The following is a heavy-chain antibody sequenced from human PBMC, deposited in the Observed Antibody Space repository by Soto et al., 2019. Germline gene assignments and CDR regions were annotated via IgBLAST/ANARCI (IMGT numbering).Heavy chain of an antibody. CDR2: FDPDEGET. J-gene: IGHJ4*02. CDR3: AMDKPEGKYFDILTD. D-gene: IGHD3-9*01. Sequence: QVQLVQSGAEVKKPGASVKVSCKVSGYTLTELAMHWVRQTPGKGLEWMGGFDPDEGETVYAQTFQGRVTMTEDTSTDTANMELSSLRSEDTAVYYCAMDKPEGKYFDILTDWGQGTLVTVSS. CDR1: GYTLTELA. V-gene: IGHV1-24*01.